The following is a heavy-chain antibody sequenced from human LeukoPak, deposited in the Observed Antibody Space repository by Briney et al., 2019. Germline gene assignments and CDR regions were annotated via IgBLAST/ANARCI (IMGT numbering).Heavy chain of an antibody. CDR1: GGSISSGGYY. CDR2: IYYSGST. Sequence: SETLSLTCTVSGGSISSGGYYWSWIRQHPGKGLEWIGYIYYSGSTYYNPSLKSRVTISVDTSKNQFSLKLSSVTAADTAVYYCARETPTFGELLPYYFDYWGQGTLVTVSS. D-gene: IGHD3-10*01. CDR3: ARETPTFGELLPYYFDY. J-gene: IGHJ4*02. V-gene: IGHV4-31*03.